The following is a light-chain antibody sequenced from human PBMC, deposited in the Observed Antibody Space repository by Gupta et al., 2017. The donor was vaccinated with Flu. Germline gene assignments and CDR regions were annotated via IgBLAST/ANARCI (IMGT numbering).Light chain of an antibody. J-gene: IGKJ1*01. CDR1: QSVISNY. CDR2: GAS. CDR3: HQDGTSPPT. V-gene: IGKV3-20*01. Sequence: ENVLMQSPGTLSLSPGERATLSCRAGQSVISNYVAWYQLKPGQAPRLLTYGASSRAPGIPDRFSGSGSGTDFSLTISRLEPEDFAVYYCHQDGTSPPTFGQGTRVDIE.